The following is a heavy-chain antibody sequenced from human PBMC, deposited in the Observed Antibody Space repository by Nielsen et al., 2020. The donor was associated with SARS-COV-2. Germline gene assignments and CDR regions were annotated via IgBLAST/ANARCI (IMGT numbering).Heavy chain of an antibody. Sequence: GGSLRLSCAASGFTFSSYGMHWVRQAPGKGLEWVAVISYDGSNKYYADSVKGRFTISRDNSKNTLYLQMNSLRAEDTAVYYCAKDQAMDRQIDYWGQGTLVTVSS. CDR2: ISYDGSNK. D-gene: IGHD5-18*01. J-gene: IGHJ4*02. CDR3: AKDQAMDRQIDY. V-gene: IGHV3-30*18. CDR1: GFTFSSYG.